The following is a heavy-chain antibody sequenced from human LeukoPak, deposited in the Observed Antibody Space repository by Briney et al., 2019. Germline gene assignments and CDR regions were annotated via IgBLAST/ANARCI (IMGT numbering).Heavy chain of an antibody. CDR1: GSSFTSYW. CDR2: IYPSDSDT. D-gene: IGHD6-13*01. V-gene: IGHV5-51*01. Sequence: GESLKISCKGSGSSFTSYWVAWVRQMPGKGLEWMGVIYPSDSDTRYSPSFQGQVTISADKSITTAFLQWGSLKASDTAIYYCAAGDGYFDYWGQGTLVTVSS. J-gene: IGHJ4*02. CDR3: AAGDGYFDY.